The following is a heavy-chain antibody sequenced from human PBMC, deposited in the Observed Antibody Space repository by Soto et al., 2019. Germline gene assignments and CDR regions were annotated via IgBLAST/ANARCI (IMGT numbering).Heavy chain of an antibody. CDR1: GFTFRDYA. CDR2: ISGSGDSA. CDR3: GKERRGSGWSVCNY. D-gene: IGHD6-19*01. Sequence: GGSLRLSCAASGFTFRDYAMNWVRQAPGKGLEWVADISGSGDSARHADSVKGRFIISRDNSKNTLFLHMKSLRVDDTAVYYCGKERRGSGWSVCNYWGQGTLVTVSS. V-gene: IGHV3-23*01. J-gene: IGHJ4*02.